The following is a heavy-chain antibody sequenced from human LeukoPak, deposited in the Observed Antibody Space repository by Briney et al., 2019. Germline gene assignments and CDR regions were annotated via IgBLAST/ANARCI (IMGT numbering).Heavy chain of an antibody. V-gene: IGHV1-18*01. CDR2: ISAYNGNT. D-gene: IGHD5-12*01. CDR1: GHTFTSYG. Sequence: ASVKVSCKASGHTFTSYGISWVRQAPGQGLEWMGWISAYNGNTNYAQKLQGRVTMTTDTSTSTAYMELRSLRSDDTAVYYCARLPKASAHGHFQHWGQGTLVTVSS. CDR3: ARLPKASAHGHFQH. J-gene: IGHJ1*01.